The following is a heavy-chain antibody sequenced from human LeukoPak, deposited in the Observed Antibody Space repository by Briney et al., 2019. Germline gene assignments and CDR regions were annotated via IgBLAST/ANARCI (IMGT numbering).Heavy chain of an antibody. Sequence: GGSLRLSCAASGFTFSAYAMTWVRQAPGKGLEWVSVISGNGGSTYYADFVKGRFTISRDNSKNTLFLQMNSLRAEDTALYCCAKGGDGYNYYFDYWGQETLVTVSS. D-gene: IGHD5-24*01. CDR1: GFTFSAYA. CDR2: ISGNGGST. V-gene: IGHV3-23*01. J-gene: IGHJ4*02. CDR3: AKGGDGYNYYFDY.